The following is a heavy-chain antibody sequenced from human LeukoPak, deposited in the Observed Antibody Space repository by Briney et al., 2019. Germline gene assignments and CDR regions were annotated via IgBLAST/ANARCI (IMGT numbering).Heavy chain of an antibody. Sequence: SQTLSLTCTVSGVSISSGDYYWSWIRQPPGKGLEWIGYIYYSGSTYYNPSLKSRVTISVDTSKNQFSLKLSSVTAADTAVYYCAGYSQLRYFDWLLSSTVDYWGQGTLVTVSS. CDR3: AGYSQLRYFDWLLSSTVDY. J-gene: IGHJ4*02. CDR1: GVSISSGDYY. CDR2: IYYSGST. V-gene: IGHV4-30-4*01. D-gene: IGHD3-9*01.